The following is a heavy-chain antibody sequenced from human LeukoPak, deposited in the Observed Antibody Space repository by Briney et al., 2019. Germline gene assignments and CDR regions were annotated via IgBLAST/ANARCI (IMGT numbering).Heavy chain of an antibody. D-gene: IGHD3-16*01. CDR3: ARPVVLGAYLRGAYYFDS. J-gene: IGHJ4*02. Sequence: GRSLRLSCAASGFTFSNYGMHWVRQAPGKGLEWVAVIWCDGSDKYHADSVKGRFTISRDNSKNTLYLQMNSLRVEDTAVYYCARPVVLGAYLRGAYYFDSWGQGTLVTVSS. V-gene: IGHV3-33*01. CDR1: GFTFSNYG. CDR2: IWCDGSDK.